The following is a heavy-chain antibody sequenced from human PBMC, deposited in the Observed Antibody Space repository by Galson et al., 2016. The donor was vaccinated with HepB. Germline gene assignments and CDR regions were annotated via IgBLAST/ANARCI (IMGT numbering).Heavy chain of an antibody. CDR3: ARYRARDDAFGM. Sequence: SLRLSCAASGFTFSDYYMSWIRQAPGKGLEWVSYIISSGSYTNYADSVKGRFTISRDNAKNSLYLQMNSLRVEDTSVYYCARYRARDDAFGMWGQGTMVTVTS. CDR2: IISSGSYT. CDR1: GFTFSDYY. J-gene: IGHJ3*02. V-gene: IGHV3-11*03. D-gene: IGHD2-2*01.